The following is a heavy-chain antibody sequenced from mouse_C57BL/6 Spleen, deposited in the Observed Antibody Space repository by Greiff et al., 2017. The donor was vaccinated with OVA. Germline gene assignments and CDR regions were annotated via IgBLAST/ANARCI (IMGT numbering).Heavy chain of an antibody. Sequence: EVMLVESGGGLVQPGGSLSLSCAASGFTFTDYYISWVRQPPGKALEWLGFIRNKANGYTTEYSASVKGRFTISRDNSQSILYLQMNALRAEDSATYYCARYQLRLFDYWGQGTTLTVSS. CDR2: IRNKANGYTT. CDR1: GFTFTDYY. V-gene: IGHV7-3*01. CDR3: ARYQLRLFDY. J-gene: IGHJ2*01. D-gene: IGHD3-2*02.